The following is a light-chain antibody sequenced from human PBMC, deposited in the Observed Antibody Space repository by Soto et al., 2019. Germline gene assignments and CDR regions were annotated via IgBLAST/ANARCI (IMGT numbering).Light chain of an antibody. Sequence: AIQLTQSPSSLSASVGDRVTITCRASQGISSALAWYQQKPGKAPKLLIYDASSLESGVPSRFSGXXXXXDFTLTISSLQPEDFATYYCQQFNSYPLFGGGTKVEIK. CDR1: QGISSA. CDR3: QQFNSYPL. J-gene: IGKJ4*01. CDR2: DAS. V-gene: IGKV1-13*02.